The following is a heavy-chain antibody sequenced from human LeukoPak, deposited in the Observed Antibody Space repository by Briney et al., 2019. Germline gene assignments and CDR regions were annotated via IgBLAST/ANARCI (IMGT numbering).Heavy chain of an antibody. Sequence: GASVKVSCKASGYSFTAYYMHWVRQAPGQGLEWMGWINPNSGGTNYARKFQGRVTMTRDTSISTGYMELRRLRSDDTAVYYCASSVISGSLGVDYWSQGTLVTVSS. V-gene: IGHV1-2*02. J-gene: IGHJ4*02. CDR2: INPNSGGT. D-gene: IGHD5-12*01. CDR1: GYSFTAYY. CDR3: ASSVISGSLGVDY.